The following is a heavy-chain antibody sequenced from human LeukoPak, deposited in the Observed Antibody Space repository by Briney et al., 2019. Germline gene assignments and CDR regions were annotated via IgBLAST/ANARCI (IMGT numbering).Heavy chain of an antibody. CDR1: GFTFSNSA. CDR2: INGSGGGT. V-gene: IGHV3-23*01. CDR3: AKDEHDYVWGSYRLYYFDY. J-gene: IGHJ4*02. Sequence: GGSLRLSCTASGFTFSNSAMHWVRQAPGKGLEWVSDINGSGGGTYYADSVKGRFTISRDNSKNTLYLQMNSLRAEDTAVYYCAKDEHDYVWGSYRLYYFDYWGQGTLVTVSS. D-gene: IGHD3-16*02.